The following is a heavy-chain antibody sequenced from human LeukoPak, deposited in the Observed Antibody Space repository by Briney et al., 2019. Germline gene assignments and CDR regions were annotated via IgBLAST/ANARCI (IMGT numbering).Heavy chain of an antibody. D-gene: IGHD6-6*01. J-gene: IGHJ4*02. CDR1: GFTFSGSA. CDR2: IRSKANSYAT. Sequence: GGSLRLSCAASGFTFSGSAMHWVRQASGKGLEWVGRIRSKANSYATAYAASVKGRFTISRDDSKNTAYLQMNSLKTEDTAVYYCTSTFSSSYYFDCWGQGTLVTVSS. CDR3: TSTFSSSYYFDC. V-gene: IGHV3-73*01.